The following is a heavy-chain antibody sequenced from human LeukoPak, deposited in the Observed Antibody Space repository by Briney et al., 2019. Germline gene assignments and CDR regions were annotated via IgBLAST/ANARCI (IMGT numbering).Heavy chain of an antibody. Sequence: PSETLSLTCAVYGGSFSGYYWSWIRQPPGKGLEWFGEINHSGSTNYNPSLKSRVTISVDTSKNQFSLKLSSVTAADTAVYYCAREGGHWSSSSKFDYWGQGTLVTVSS. J-gene: IGHJ4*02. CDR2: INHSGST. CDR3: AREGGHWSSSSKFDY. V-gene: IGHV4-34*01. CDR1: GGSFSGYY. D-gene: IGHD6-6*01.